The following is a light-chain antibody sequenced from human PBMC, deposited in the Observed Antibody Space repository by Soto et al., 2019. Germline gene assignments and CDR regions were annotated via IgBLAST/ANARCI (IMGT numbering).Light chain of an antibody. Sequence: DIQMTQSPSTLSASVGDRVTITCRASQSISSWLAWYQQKPGKAPKLLIYDASSLESGVPSRFSGSGSGTEFTLTISSLQPYDFATYYCQQYNSYQGTFGPATKVDIK. CDR2: DAS. J-gene: IGKJ1*01. CDR1: QSISSW. V-gene: IGKV1-5*01. CDR3: QQYNSYQGT.